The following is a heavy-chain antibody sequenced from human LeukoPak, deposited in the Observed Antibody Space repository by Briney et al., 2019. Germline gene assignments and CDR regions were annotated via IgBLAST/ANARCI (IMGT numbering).Heavy chain of an antibody. Sequence: GGSLRLSCTVSGFTVSSNSMSWVRQAPGKGLEWVSFIYSDNTHYSAPVKGRFTISRDNSKNTLYLQMNSLRAADTAVYYCARRAGAYSQPYDYWGQGTLVTVSS. D-gene: IGHD4/OR15-4a*01. CDR2: IYSDNT. J-gene: IGHJ4*02. CDR1: GFTVSSNS. CDR3: ARRAGAYSQPYDY. V-gene: IGHV3-53*01.